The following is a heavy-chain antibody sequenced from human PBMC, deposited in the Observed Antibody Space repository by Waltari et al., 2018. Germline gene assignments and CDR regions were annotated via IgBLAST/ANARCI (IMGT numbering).Heavy chain of an antibody. CDR3: AKGISGTNSGIDF. V-gene: IGHV3-23*01. J-gene: IGHJ4*02. D-gene: IGHD1-26*01. Sequence: EVQLLESGGGLVQPGGSLRLSCAASGFTFSNYAMRWVRQAPGRGLGRVSLMSGSTDSTYDADSVKGRFTISRDNSKNTLYLQMNSLRAEDTAVFYCAKGISGTNSGIDFWGQGTLVTVSS. CDR1: GFTFSNYA. CDR2: MSGSTDST.